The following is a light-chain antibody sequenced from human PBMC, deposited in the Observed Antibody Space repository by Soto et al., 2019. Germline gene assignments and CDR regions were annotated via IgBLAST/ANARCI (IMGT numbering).Light chain of an antibody. CDR1: GSDIGAYNY. Sequence: QSALTQPASVSGSPGQSITISCTGAGSDIGAYNYVSWYQQHPGKAPKLMIYEVSYRPSGVSNRFSGSKSGHTASLTISGLQPEDEADYYCSSFTHRSTVEVIGAGTQVT. CDR2: EVS. V-gene: IGLV2-14*01. CDR3: SSFTHRSTVEV. J-gene: IGLJ1*01.